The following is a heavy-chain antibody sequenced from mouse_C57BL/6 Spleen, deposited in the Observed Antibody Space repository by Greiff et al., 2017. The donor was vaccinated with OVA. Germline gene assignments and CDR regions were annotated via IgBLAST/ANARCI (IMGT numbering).Heavy chain of an antibody. D-gene: IGHD2-2*01. CDR2: IDPETGGT. CDR3: TRGESTMVTRAMDY. CDR1: GYTFTDYE. J-gene: IGHJ4*01. V-gene: IGHV1-15*01. Sequence: QVQLQQSGAELVRPGASVTLSCKASGYTFTDYEMHWVKQTPVHGLEWIGAIDPETGGTAYNQKFKGKAILTADKSSSTAYMELRSLTSEDSAVYYCTRGESTMVTRAMDYWGQGTSVTVSS.